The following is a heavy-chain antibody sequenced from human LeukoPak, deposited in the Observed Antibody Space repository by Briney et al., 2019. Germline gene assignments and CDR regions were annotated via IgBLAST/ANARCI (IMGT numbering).Heavy chain of an antibody. CDR1: GFTFSSYS. J-gene: IGHJ1*01. CDR3: AKSYSSGWYSEYFQH. CDR2: ISYDGSNK. V-gene: IGHV3-30*18. D-gene: IGHD6-19*01. Sequence: GGSLRLSCAASGFTFSSYSMNWVRQAPGKGLEWVAVISYDGSNKYYADSVKGRFTISRDNSKNTLYLQMNSLRAEDTAVYYCAKSYSSGWYSEYFQHWGQGTLVTVSS.